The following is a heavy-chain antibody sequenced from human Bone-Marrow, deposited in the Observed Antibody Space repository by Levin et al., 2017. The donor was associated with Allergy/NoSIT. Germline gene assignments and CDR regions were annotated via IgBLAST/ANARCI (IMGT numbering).Heavy chain of an antibody. V-gene: IGHV4-39*01. CDR3: ATNGYSSGWSYYFDY. D-gene: IGHD6-19*01. CDR2: IYYSGST. CDR1: GGSISSSSYY. J-gene: IGHJ4*02. Sequence: SETLSLTCTVSGGSISSSSYYWGWIRQPPGKGLEWIGSIYYSGSTYYNPSLKSRVTISVDTSKNQFSLKLSSVTAADTAVYYCATNGYSSGWSYYFDYWGQGTLVTVSS.